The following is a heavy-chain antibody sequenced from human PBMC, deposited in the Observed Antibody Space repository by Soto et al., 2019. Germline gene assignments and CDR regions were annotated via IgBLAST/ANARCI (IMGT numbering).Heavy chain of an antibody. CDR2: IYPGDSDT. Sequence: GESLKISCKGSGYSFTSYWIAWVRQMPGKGLEWMGIIYPGDSDTRYSPSFQGQVTISADKSISTAYLQWSSLKASDTAMYYCASPHPARLSGFQHWGQRTLVTVSS. D-gene: IGHD5-12*01. CDR3: ASPHPARLSGFQH. CDR1: GYSFTSYW. V-gene: IGHV5-51*01. J-gene: IGHJ1*01.